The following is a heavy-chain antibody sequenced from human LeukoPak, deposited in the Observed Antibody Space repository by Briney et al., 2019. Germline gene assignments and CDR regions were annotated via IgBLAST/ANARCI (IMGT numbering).Heavy chain of an antibody. D-gene: IGHD4-17*01. Sequence: PGGSLRLSCAASGFTFSNYGMHWVRQAPGKGLVWVSRMNSDGGSTTYADSVKGRFTISRDNAKNTLYLQLNSLRAEDTAVYYCAREAFNYGDHYFDYWGQGTLVTVSS. CDR1: GFTFSNYG. CDR2: MNSDGGST. J-gene: IGHJ4*02. V-gene: IGHV3-74*01. CDR3: AREAFNYGDHYFDY.